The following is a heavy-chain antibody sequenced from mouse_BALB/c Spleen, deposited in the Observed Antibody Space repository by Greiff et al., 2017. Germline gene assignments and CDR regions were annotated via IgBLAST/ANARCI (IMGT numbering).Heavy chain of an antibody. CDR1: GYTFTSYW. J-gene: IGHJ4*01. D-gene: IGHD2-1*01. V-gene: IGHV1-7*01. CDR2: INPSTGYT. Sequence: QVQLQQSGAELAKPGASVKMSCKASGYTFTSYWMHWVKQRPGQGLEWIGYINPSTGYTEYNQKFKDKATLTADKSSSTAYMQLSSLTSEDSAVYYCARSNYGNYGYAMDYWGQGTSVTVSS. CDR3: ARSNYGNYGYAMDY.